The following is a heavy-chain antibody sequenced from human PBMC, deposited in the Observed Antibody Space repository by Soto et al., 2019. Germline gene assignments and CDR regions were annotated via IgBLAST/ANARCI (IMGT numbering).Heavy chain of an antibody. V-gene: IGHV4-59*12. CDR2: IYYSGST. J-gene: IGHJ4*02. Sequence: SETLSLTCTVSGDSIRPYYWTWIRQPPGKGLDWFGYIYYSGSTYYNPSLKSRVTISVDTSKNQFSLKLSSVTAADTAVYYCARGRPHITRYGGIDYWGQGTLVTVSS. CDR3: ARGRPHITRYGGIDY. D-gene: IGHD4-17*01. CDR1: GDSIRPYY.